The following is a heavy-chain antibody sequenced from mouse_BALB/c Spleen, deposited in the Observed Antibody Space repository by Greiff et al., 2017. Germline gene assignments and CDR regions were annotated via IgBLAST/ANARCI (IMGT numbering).Heavy chain of an antibody. CDR3: ARHGDYYDYARRNFDY. CDR2: ISSGGGST. V-gene: IGHV5-12-1*01. Sequence: EVQLVESGGGLVKPGGSLKLSCAASGFAFSSYDMSWVRQTPEKRLEWVAYISSGGGSTYYPDTVKGRFTISRDNAKNTLYLQMSSLKSEDTAMYYCARHGDYYDYARRNFDYWGQGTTLTVSS. CDR1: GFAFSSYD. J-gene: IGHJ2*01. D-gene: IGHD2-4*01.